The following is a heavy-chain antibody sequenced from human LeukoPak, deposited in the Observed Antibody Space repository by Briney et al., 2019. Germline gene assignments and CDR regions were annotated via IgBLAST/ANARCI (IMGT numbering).Heavy chain of an antibody. CDR2: INPNSGGT. D-gene: IGHD2-15*01. J-gene: IGHJ5*02. V-gene: IGHV1-2*02. Sequence: ASVKVSCKASGYTFTGYYMHWVRQAPGQGLEWMGWINPNSGGTNYAQKFQGRVTLTRDTSISTAYMELSRLRSDDTAVYYCARDRILRRAGFDPWGQGTLVTVSS. CDR3: ARDRILRRAGFDP. CDR1: GYTFTGYY.